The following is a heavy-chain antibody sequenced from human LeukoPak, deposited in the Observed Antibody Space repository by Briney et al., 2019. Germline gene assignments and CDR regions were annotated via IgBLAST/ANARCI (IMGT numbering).Heavy chain of an antibody. Sequence: PSETLSLTCAVYGGSFSGYYWSWIRQPPGKGLEWIGEINHSGSTNYNPSLKSRVNISVDTSKNQFSLKLTSVTAADTAVYYCARQRAAYSSGWDSRRSPVTFFDYWGQGTLVTVSS. CDR2: INHSGST. CDR1: GGSFSGYY. D-gene: IGHD6-19*01. CDR3: ARQRAAYSSGWDSRRSPVTFFDY. V-gene: IGHV4-34*01. J-gene: IGHJ4*02.